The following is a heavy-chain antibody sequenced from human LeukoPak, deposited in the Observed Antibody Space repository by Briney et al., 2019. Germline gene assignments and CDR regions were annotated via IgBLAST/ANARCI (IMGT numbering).Heavy chain of an antibody. CDR1: GFTFTSYY. J-gene: IGHJ5*02. Sequence: ASVKVSCKASGFTFTSYYIHWVRQAPGQGLEFMGWINPNTGGTRFAQKFQGRVTLTRDTSISTVYMELNSLKYDDTAVYYCARDWWGPDRTAAANWSNPWGQGTLVTVSS. D-gene: IGHD6-13*01. CDR2: INPNTGGT. CDR3: ARDWWGPDRTAAANWSNP. V-gene: IGHV1-2*02.